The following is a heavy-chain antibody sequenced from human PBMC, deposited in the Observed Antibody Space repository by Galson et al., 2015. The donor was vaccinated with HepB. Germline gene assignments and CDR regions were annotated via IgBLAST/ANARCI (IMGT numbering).Heavy chain of an antibody. Sequence: SLRLSCAASGFTFSSYAMHWVRQAPGKGLEWVAVISYDGSNKYYADSVKGRFTISRDNSKNTLYLQMNSLRAEDTAVYYCARAGSRGGYCSSTSCYSGYWGQGTLVTVSS. V-gene: IGHV3-30-3*01. J-gene: IGHJ4*02. CDR1: GFTFSSYA. CDR2: ISYDGSNK. CDR3: ARAGSRGGYCSSTSCYSGY. D-gene: IGHD2-2*02.